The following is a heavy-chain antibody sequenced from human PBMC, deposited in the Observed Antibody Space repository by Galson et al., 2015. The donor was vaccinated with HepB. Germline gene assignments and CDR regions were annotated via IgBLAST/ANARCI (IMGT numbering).Heavy chain of an antibody. CDR3: AKGQTYYYDSSSDY. V-gene: IGHV3-23*01. CDR1: GFTFSSYA. J-gene: IGHJ4*02. CDR2: ISGSGGST. Sequence: SLRLSCAASGFTFSSYAMSWVRQAPGKGLEWVSAISGSGGSTYYADSVKGRFTISRDNSKNTLYLQMNSLRAEDTAVYYCAKGQTYYYDSSSDYWGQGTLVTVSS. D-gene: IGHD3-22*01.